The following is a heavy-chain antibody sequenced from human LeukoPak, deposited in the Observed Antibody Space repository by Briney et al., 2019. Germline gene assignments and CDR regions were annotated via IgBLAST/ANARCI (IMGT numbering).Heavy chain of an antibody. CDR3: ARLLRGRIAAAGTVWFDP. D-gene: IGHD6-13*01. CDR2: ISAYNDNT. V-gene: IGHV1-18*01. CDR1: GYTFTSYG. Sequence: ASVKVSCKASGYTFTSYGISWVRQAPGQGLEWMGWISAYNDNTNYAQKLQGRVTMTTDTSTSTAYMELRSLRSDDTAVYYCARLLRGRIAAAGTVWFDPWGQGTLVTVSS. J-gene: IGHJ5*02.